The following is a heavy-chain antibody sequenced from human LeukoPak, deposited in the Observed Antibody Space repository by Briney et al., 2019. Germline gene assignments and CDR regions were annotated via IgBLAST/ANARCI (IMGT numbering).Heavy chain of an antibody. V-gene: IGHV3-53*01. Sequence: GGSLRVSCAASGFTVSSNYMSWVRQAPGKGLEWVSVIYSGGSTYYADSVKGRFTISRDNSKNTLYLQMNSLRAEDTAVYYCARVLRWSGSYYFDHWGQGTLVTVSS. CDR1: GFTVSSNY. J-gene: IGHJ4*02. CDR2: IYSGGST. D-gene: IGHD1-26*01. CDR3: ARVLRWSGSYYFDH.